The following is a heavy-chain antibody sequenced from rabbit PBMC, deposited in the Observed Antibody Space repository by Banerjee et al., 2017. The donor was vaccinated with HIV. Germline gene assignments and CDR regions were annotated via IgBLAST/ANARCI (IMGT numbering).Heavy chain of an antibody. J-gene: IGHJ3*01. CDR1: GFSFSSTYW. D-gene: IGHD1-1*01. V-gene: IGHV1S45*01. Sequence: QEQLEESGGDLVKPEGSLTLTCTATGFSFSSTYWMCWVRQAPGKGLELIACIYTGSGSTYYASWAKGRFTISKTSSTTVTLQMTSLTAADTATYFCARTGGIGYDDGLDLWGQGTLVTVS. CDR2: IYTGSGST. CDR3: ARTGGIGYDDGLDL.